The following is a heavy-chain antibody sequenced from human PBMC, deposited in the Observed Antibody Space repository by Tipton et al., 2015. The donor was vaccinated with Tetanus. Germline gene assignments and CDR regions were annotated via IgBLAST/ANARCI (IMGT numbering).Heavy chain of an antibody. CDR3: ARVKGGTREYYAIKY. D-gene: IGHD3-3*01. J-gene: IGHJ4*02. CDR1: GGSFSTYI. V-gene: IGHV1-69*06. Sequence: QSGPEVKKPGSSVTVSCETSGGSFSTYITSWVRQAPGQGLEWMGSIIPIFGTITYAQKFQGRVTITGDKSTNTAHMSLSSLRSEDTAVYYCARVKGGTREYYAIKYWGQGTLITVSS. CDR2: IIPIFGTI.